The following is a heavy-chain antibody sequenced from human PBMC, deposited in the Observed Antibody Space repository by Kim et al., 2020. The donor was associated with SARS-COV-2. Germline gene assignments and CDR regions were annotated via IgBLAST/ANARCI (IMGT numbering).Heavy chain of an antibody. CDR3: ASGGGGDFWSGYYLGYFDY. D-gene: IGHD3-3*01. Sequence: KARFTISRDNAKNSLYPQMNSLRAEDTAVYYCASGGGGDFWSGYYLGYFDYWGQGTLVTVSS. J-gene: IGHJ4*02. V-gene: IGHV3-48*03.